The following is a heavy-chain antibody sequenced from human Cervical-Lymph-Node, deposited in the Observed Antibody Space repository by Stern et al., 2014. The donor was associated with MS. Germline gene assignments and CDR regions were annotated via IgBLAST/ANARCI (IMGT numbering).Heavy chain of an antibody. CDR2: INPSGGST. CDR1: GYTFNRYY. CDR3: ARDAHGDSFDY. V-gene: IGHV1-46*02. D-gene: IGHD4-17*01. J-gene: IGHJ4*02. Sequence: QVQLVQSGAEVKQPGASVKVSCEASGYTFNRYYMHWVRQAPGQGLEWMGMINPSGGSTNYAQKFQGRVTMTRDTSTSTVYMELNSLRSDDTATYYCARDAHGDSFDYWGQGTLVTVSS.